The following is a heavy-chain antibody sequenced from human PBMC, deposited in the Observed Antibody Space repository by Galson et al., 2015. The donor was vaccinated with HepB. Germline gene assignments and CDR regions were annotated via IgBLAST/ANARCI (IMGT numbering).Heavy chain of an antibody. Sequence: SLILSCAASGFTLDDYAMHWVRQAPGKGLEWVSGIGWNSGNIGYADSVKGRFTISRDNAKNSLYLQMNSLRAEDTALYYCAKDRYSSSWTYFDHWGQGSLVTVSS. J-gene: IGHJ4*02. CDR2: IGWNSGNI. V-gene: IGHV3-9*01. CDR1: GFTLDDYA. D-gene: IGHD6-13*01. CDR3: AKDRYSSSWTYFDH.